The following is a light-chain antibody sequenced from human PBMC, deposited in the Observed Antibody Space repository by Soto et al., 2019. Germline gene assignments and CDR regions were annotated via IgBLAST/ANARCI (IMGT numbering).Light chain of an antibody. V-gene: IGLV2-23*01. CDR2: EGS. J-gene: IGLJ1*01. Sequence: QSALTQPASVSGSPGQSITISCTGTSGDVGSSNLVSWYQQHPGKAPKLIIYEGSRRPSGVSGRFSGSKSGNTASLTISGLQAEDEADYYCCSFADSSTFYVFGTGTKVTVL. CDR3: CSFADSSTFYV. CDR1: SGDVGSSNL.